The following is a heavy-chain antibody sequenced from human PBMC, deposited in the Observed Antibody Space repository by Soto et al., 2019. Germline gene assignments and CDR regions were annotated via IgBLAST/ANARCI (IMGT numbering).Heavy chain of an antibody. Sequence: QVQLQESGPGLVKPSQTLSLTCTVSGGSITSDDYYWSWIRQLPGKGLECVGYFYYSGNTYYNPSLMGRVTISVDTPNNQFSLKLSSVTAADTAVYFCARDLTGAGYFDHWGQGTLVTVSS. J-gene: IGHJ4*02. V-gene: IGHV4-31*03. CDR2: FYYSGNT. CDR1: GGSITSDDYY. CDR3: ARDLTGAGYFDH. D-gene: IGHD7-27*01.